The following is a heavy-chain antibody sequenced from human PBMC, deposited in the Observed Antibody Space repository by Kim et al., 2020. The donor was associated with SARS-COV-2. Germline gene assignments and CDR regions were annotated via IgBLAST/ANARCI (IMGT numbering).Heavy chain of an antibody. D-gene: IGHD6-19*01. V-gene: IGHV1-46*01. Sequence: ASVKVSCKASGYTFTSYYMHWVRQAPGQGLEWMGIINPSGGSTSYAQKFQGRVTMTRDTSTSTVYMELSSLRSEDTAVYYCARDPGEDIAVAGLQFLRPFDYWGQGTLVTVSS. CDR3: ARDPGEDIAVAGLQFLRPFDY. CDR2: INPSGGST. J-gene: IGHJ4*02. CDR1: GYTFTSYY.